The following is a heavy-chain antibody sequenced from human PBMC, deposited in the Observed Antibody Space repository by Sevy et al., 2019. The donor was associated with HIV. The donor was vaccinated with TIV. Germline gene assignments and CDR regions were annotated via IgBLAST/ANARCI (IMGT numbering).Heavy chain of an antibody. CDR2: INSDGSST. D-gene: IGHD3-22*01. CDR1: GFTFSSYW. J-gene: IGHJ3*02. Sequence: GGSLRLSCAASGFTFSSYWMHWVRQAPGKGLVWVSRINSDGSSTSYADSVKGRFTISRDNAKNTLYLQMNSLRAEETAGYYCARFRHYYDSSGYYHDAFDIWGQGTMVTVSS. V-gene: IGHV3-74*01. CDR3: ARFRHYYDSSGYYHDAFDI.